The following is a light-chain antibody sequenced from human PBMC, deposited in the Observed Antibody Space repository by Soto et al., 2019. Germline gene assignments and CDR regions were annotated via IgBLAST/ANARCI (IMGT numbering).Light chain of an antibody. J-gene: IGKJ4*01. CDR3: QQRSNWLA. CDR2: DAS. V-gene: IGKV3-11*01. Sequence: VLPQSAAALSLSPRARATLSCRASQSVSSSLAWYQQKPGQAPRLLIYDASNRATGIPARFSGSGSGTDFTLTISSLEPEDFAVYYCQQRSNWLAFAGRTKVDIK. CDR1: QSVSSS.